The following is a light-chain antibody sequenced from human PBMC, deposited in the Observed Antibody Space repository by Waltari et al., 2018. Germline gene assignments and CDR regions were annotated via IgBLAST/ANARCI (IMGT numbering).Light chain of an antibody. J-gene: IGKJ4*01. V-gene: IGKV4-1*01. CDR1: QSVFYSHNSKNY. Sequence: DIVMTQSPDSLAVSLGERANINCKSSQSVFYSHNSKNYLAWYQQKPGQPPKLLIYGASARESGVPDRFSGSGSGTDFTLTISNLQAADVAVYYCQQYYSTLVTFGGGTKVEIK. CDR2: GAS. CDR3: QQYYSTLVT.